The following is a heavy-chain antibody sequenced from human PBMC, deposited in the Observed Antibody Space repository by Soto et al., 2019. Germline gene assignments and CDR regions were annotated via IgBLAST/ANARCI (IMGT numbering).Heavy chain of an antibody. CDR2: ISYDGSNK. CDR1: GFTFSSYA. Sequence: GGSLILSCAASGFTFSSYAMHWVRQAPGKGLEWVAVISYDGSNKYYADSVKGRFTISRDNSKNTLYLQMNSLRAEDTAVYYCARDLRQQLVYLVYWGQGTLVTVSS. D-gene: IGHD6-6*01. J-gene: IGHJ4*02. V-gene: IGHV3-30-3*01. CDR3: ARDLRQQLVYLVY.